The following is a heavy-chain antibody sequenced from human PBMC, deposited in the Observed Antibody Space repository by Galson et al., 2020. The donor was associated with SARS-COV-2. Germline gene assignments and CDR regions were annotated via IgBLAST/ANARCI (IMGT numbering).Heavy chain of an antibody. CDR3: AKDRGLLWFGELLSADDAFDI. V-gene: IGHV3-23*01. CDR1: GFTFSSYA. Sequence: GESLKISCAASGFTFSSYAMSWVRQAPGNGLEWVSAISGSGGSTYYADSVKGRFTISRDNSKNTLYLQMNSLRAEDTAVYYCAKDRGLLWFGELLSADDAFDIWGQGTMVTVSS. D-gene: IGHD3-10*01. J-gene: IGHJ3*02. CDR2: ISGSGGST.